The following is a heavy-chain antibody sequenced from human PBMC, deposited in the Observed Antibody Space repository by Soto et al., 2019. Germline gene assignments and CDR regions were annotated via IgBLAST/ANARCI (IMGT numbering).Heavy chain of an antibody. V-gene: IGHV4-59*01. CDR1: GGSISRYY. Sequence: SETLSLTCIVSGGSISRYYWSWIRQPPGEGLEWIGYMYNTGSTVYNPSFKSRVTISVDTSKNQFSLKLNSVTAADTAVYYCARDLWGYCGTDCYPLDVWGQGTTVTVSS. CDR2: MYNTGST. D-gene: IGHD2-21*02. J-gene: IGHJ6*02. CDR3: ARDLWGYCGTDCYPLDV.